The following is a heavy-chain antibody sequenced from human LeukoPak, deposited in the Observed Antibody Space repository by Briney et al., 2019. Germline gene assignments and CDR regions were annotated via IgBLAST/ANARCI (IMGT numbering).Heavy chain of an antibody. CDR2: FDPEDGET. J-gene: IGHJ3*02. Sequence: ASVKVSCKVSGYTLTELSMHWVRQAPGKGLEWMGGFDPEDGETIYAQKFQGRVTMTEDTSTDTAYMELSSLRSEDTAVYYCARDLRAGYDRPSGAFDIWGQGTMVTVSS. CDR3: ARDLRAGYDRPSGAFDI. V-gene: IGHV1-24*01. D-gene: IGHD3-22*01. CDR1: GYTLTELS.